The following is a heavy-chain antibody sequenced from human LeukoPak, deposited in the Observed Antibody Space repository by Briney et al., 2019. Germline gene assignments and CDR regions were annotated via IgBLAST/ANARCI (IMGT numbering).Heavy chain of an antibody. CDR1: GFTFSSYA. V-gene: IGHV3-23*01. CDR2: ISGSGGST. Sequence: GGSLRLSCAASGFTFSSYAMSWVRQAPGKGLEWVSAISGSGGSTYYADSVKGRFTISIDNSKNTLYLQMNSLRAEDTAVYYCAKNPPRIRYFDWPKDYWGQGTLVTVSS. CDR3: AKNPPRIRYFDWPKDY. J-gene: IGHJ4*02. D-gene: IGHD3-9*01.